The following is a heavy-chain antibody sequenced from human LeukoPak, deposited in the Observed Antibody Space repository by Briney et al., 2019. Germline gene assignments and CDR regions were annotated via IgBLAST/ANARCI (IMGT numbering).Heavy chain of an antibody. CDR1: GYSISSGYY. CDR3: ARYDFWSGFGI. V-gene: IGHV4-38-2*02. CDR2: IYHSGST. D-gene: IGHD3-3*01. J-gene: IGHJ6*04. Sequence: SETLSLTCTVSGYSISSGYYWGWIRQPPGKGLEWIGSIYHSGSTYYNPSLKSRVTISVDTSKNQFSLKLSSVTAADTAVYYCARYDFWSGFGIWGKGTTVTVSS.